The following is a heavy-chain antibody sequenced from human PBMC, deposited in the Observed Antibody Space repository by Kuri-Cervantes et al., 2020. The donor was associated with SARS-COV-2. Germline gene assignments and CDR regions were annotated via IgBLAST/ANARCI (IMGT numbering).Heavy chain of an antibody. CDR3: AKGHNYYGSGTDAFDI. D-gene: IGHD3-10*01. V-gene: IGHV3-23*01. Sequence: GESLKISCAASGFTVSSNYMSWVRQAPGKGLEWVSAISGSGGSTYYADSVKGRFTISRDNSKNTLYLQMNSLRAEDTAVYYCAKGHNYYGSGTDAFDIWGQGTMVTVSS. CDR1: GFTVSSNY. CDR2: ISGSGGST. J-gene: IGHJ3*02.